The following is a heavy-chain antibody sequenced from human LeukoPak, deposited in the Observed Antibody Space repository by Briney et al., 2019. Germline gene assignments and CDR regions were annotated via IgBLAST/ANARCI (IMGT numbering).Heavy chain of an antibody. CDR3: AEALVGYCSGGSCYPPYYFDY. Sequence: PGGSLRLSCAASGFTFSSSAMSWVRQAPGKGLAWVSAISGSYTYYADSVKGRFTISRDNSKNTLYLQMNSLRAEDTAVYYCAEALVGYCSGGSCYPPYYFDYWGQGTLVTVSS. CDR1: GFTFSSSA. CDR2: ISGSYT. D-gene: IGHD2-15*01. V-gene: IGHV3-23*01. J-gene: IGHJ4*02.